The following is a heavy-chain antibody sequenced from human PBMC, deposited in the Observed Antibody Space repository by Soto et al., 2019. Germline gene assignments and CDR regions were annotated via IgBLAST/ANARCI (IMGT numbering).Heavy chain of an antibody. CDR3: ARHNYGSGSTYFDY. CDR2: IYYSGSS. Sequence: SETLSLTCTVSGGSISSYYWSWIRQPPGKGLEWIGYIYYSGSSNYNPSLKSRVTISVDTSKNQFSLKLSSVTAADTAVYYCARHNYGSGSTYFDYWGPGTLVTVS. J-gene: IGHJ4*02. V-gene: IGHV4-59*08. D-gene: IGHD3-10*01. CDR1: GGSISSYY.